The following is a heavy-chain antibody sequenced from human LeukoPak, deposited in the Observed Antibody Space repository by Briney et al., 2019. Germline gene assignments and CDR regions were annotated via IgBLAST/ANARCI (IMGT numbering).Heavy chain of an antibody. D-gene: IGHD3-10*01. CDR1: GGSISSGSYS. Sequence: SETLSLTCIVSGGSISSGSYSWSWIRQPAGKGLEWIGRFYTTLSTTYNPSLRGRVSISVDTSNNQFSLKLTSVSAADTAVYYCAKDAASFPGSFDQWGQGTLVSVSS. J-gene: IGHJ4*02. CDR3: AKDAASFPGSFDQ. V-gene: IGHV4-61*02. CDR2: FYTTLST.